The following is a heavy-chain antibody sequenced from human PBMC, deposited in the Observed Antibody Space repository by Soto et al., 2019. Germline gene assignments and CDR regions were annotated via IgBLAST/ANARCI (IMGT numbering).Heavy chain of an antibody. J-gene: IGHJ4*02. CDR3: ARMFNARLPRVRNDY. D-gene: IGHD3-10*02. V-gene: IGHV5-51*01. CDR1: GYSFTSYW. CDR2: IYPGDSDT. Sequence: GESLKISCKGSGYSFTSYWIGWVRQMPGKGLEWMGIIYPGDSDTRYSPSFQGQVTISADKSISTAYLQWSSLKASDTAMYYCARMFNARLPRVRNDYWGQGTLVTVSS.